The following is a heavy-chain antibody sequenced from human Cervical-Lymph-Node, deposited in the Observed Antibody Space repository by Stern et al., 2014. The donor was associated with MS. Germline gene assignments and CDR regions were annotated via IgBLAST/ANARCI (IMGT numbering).Heavy chain of an antibody. Sequence: VQLVESGGGVVQPGRSLRLSCAASGFTFGSFGMHWVRQAPGKGPEWVAFIWYDGSNKYYADSVKGRFSISRDKSKNTLYLQMNSLRAEDTAVYYCARGDSTSPLEYWGQGTLVTVSS. CDR3: ARGDSTSPLEY. D-gene: IGHD2-2*01. V-gene: IGHV3-33*01. J-gene: IGHJ4*02. CDR2: IWYDGSNK. CDR1: GFTFGSFG.